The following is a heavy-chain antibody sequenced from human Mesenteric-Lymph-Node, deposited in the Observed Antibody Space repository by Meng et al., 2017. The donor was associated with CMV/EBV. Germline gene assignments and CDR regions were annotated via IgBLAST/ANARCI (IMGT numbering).Heavy chain of an antibody. CDR2: ISSSGSTI. V-gene: IGHV3-11*04. J-gene: IGHJ6*02. CDR1: GFTFSDYY. Sequence: GESLKISCAASGFTFSDYYMSWIRQAPGKGLEWVSYISSSGSTIYYADSVKGRFTISRDNAKNSLYLQMNSLRAEDTAVYYCARDLMFTITTIPRYYYYAMDVWGLGTTVTVSS. D-gene: IGHD4-11*01. CDR3: ARDLMFTITTIPRYYYYAMDV.